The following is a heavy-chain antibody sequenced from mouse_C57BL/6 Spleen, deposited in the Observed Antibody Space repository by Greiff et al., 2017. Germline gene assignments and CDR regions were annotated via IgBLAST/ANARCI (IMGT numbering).Heavy chain of an antibody. V-gene: IGHV1-39*01. CDR2: INPNYGTT. D-gene: IGHD2-3*01. J-gene: IGHJ2*01. CDR3: ARYDDYLYYFDY. Sequence: EVQVVESGPELVKPGASVKISCKASGYSFTDYNMNWVKQSNGKSLEWIGVINPNYGTTSYNQKFKGKATLTVDQSSSTAYMQLNSLTSEDSAVYYCARYDDYLYYFDYWGQGTTLTVSS. CDR1: GYSFTDYN.